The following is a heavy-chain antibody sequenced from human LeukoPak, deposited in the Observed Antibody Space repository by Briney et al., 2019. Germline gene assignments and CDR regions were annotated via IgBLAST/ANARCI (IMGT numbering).Heavy chain of an antibody. D-gene: IGHD6-6*01. V-gene: IGHV4-34*01. Sequence: SETLSLTCAVYSGSFSGYYWSWIRQPPGKGLEWIGEINHSGSTNYNPSLKSRVTISVDTSKNQFSLKLSSVTAADTAVYYCARGVIAAPHYYYGMDVWGQGTTVTVSS. CDR2: INHSGST. J-gene: IGHJ6*02. CDR3: ARGVIAAPHYYYGMDV. CDR1: SGSFSGYY.